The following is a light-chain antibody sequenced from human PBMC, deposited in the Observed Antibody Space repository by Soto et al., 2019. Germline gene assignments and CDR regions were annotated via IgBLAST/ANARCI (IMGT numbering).Light chain of an antibody. V-gene: IGKV1-17*02. Sequence: DIQMTQSPSSLSASVGDRVTITCRASQGIRNDLGWYQQKPGNAPKRLIYAASSLQSWVPSRFSGSGSGTEFTLTISNLQPDDSATYYCQQYDVYSPWMFGQGTKVDIK. J-gene: IGKJ1*01. CDR3: QQYDVYSPWM. CDR1: QGIRND. CDR2: AAS.